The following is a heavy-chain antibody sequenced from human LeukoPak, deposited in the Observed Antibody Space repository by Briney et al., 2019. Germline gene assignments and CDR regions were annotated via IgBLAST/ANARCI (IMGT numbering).Heavy chain of an antibody. D-gene: IGHD3-22*01. CDR3: ARHPDTMIVGEADY. CDR2: IYYSGST. Sequence: PSETLPLTCTVSGGSISSSSYYWGWIRQPPGKGLEWIGSIYYSGSTYYNPSLKSRVTISVDTSKNQFSLKLSSVTAADTAVYYCARHPDTMIVGEADYWGQGTLVTVSS. CDR1: GGSISSSSYY. J-gene: IGHJ4*02. V-gene: IGHV4-39*01.